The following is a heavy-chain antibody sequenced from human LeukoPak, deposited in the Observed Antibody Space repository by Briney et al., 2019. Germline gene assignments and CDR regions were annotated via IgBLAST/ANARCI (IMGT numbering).Heavy chain of an antibody. Sequence: GGSLRLSCVASRFIFSDYIINWVRQAPGKGLEWVGRIKPKTDGETTEYAAPVKDRFSISRDDSKSMMYLQMNSLKTEDTAVYYCITPLPYSAQGGQGTLVTVSS. J-gene: IGHJ4*02. D-gene: IGHD2-21*01. V-gene: IGHV3-15*07. CDR3: ITPLPYSAQ. CDR2: IKPKTDGETT. CDR1: RFIFSDYI.